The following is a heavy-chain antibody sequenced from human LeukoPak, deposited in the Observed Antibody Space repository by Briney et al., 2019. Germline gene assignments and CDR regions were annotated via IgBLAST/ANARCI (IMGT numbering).Heavy chain of an antibody. CDR3: ASRKKGMATAGFDY. D-gene: IGHD5-24*01. CDR1: GYNFTSYW. CDR2: IFPGDSDT. J-gene: IGHJ4*02. V-gene: IGHV5-51*01. Sequence: GESLKISCKGSGYNFTSYWTGWVRQMPGKGLEWMGIIFPGDSDTRYSPSFQGQVTISAEKSISTAYMQWRSLKASDTALYYCASRKKGMATAGFDYWGQGTLVTVSS.